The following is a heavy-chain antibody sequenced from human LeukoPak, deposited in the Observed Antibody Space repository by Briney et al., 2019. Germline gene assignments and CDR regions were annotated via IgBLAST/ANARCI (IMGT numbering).Heavy chain of an antibody. CDR3: ARQYQLLMDAFDI. D-gene: IGHD2-2*01. CDR2: ISYDGSNK. V-gene: IGHV3-30-3*01. J-gene: IGHJ3*02. CDR1: GFTFSSYA. Sequence: PGGSLRLSCAASGFTFSSYAMHWVRQAPGKGLEWVAVISYDGSNKYYADSVKGRFTISRDNSKNTLYLRMNSLRAEDTAVYYCARQYQLLMDAFDIWGQGTMVTVSS.